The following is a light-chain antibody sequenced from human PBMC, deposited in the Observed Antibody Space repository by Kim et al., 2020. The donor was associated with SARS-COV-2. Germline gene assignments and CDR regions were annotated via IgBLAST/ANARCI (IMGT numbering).Light chain of an antibody. CDR1: QYIDNW. Sequence: EIVLTQSPVTLSLSPGQRATLSCRASQYIDNWLAWYQQKPGQVPRLLIYDASNRATGIPARFSGSGSGTDFTLTISSLEPEDFAVYYCQRRRTWPLAFCQETKLEI. CDR3: QRRRTWPLA. CDR2: DAS. J-gene: IGKJ2*01. V-gene: IGKV3-11*01.